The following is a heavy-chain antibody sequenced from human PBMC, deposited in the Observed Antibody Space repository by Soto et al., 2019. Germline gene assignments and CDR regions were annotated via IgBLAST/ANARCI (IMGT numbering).Heavy chain of an antibody. CDR1: GGTFSSYA. D-gene: IGHD3-3*01. CDR2: IIPIFGTA. J-gene: IGHJ6*02. V-gene: IGHV1-69*06. CDR3: ARGYLKDDFWSDYYRVPGYYGMDV. Sequence: QVQLVQSGAEVKKPGSSVKVSCKASGGTFSSYAISWVRQAPGQGLEWMGGIIPIFGTANYAQKFQGRVTITADKSTSTAYMELSSLRSEDTAVYYCARGYLKDDFWSDYYRVPGYYGMDVWGQGTTVTVSS.